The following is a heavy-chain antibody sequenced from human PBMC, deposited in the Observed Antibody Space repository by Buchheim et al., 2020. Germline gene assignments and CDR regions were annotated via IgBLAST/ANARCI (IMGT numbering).Heavy chain of an antibody. CDR2: ISYDGSNK. CDR3: ARDSSSGWYSGAFDI. D-gene: IGHD6-19*01. J-gene: IGHJ3*02. CDR1: GFTLSSYA. V-gene: IGHV3-30-3*01. Sequence: VQLVESGGGLVQPGGSLRLSCAASGFTLSSYAMHWVRQAPGKGLEWVAVISYDGSNKYYADSVKGRFTISRDNSKNTLYLKMNSLRAEDTAVYYCARDSSSGWYSGAFDIWGQGT.